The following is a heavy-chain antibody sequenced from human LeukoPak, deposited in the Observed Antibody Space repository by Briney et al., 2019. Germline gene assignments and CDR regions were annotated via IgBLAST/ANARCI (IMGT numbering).Heavy chain of an antibody. CDR1: GYTFTAYY. D-gene: IGHD3-22*01. Sequence: GASVKVSCKASGYTFTAYYMHWVRQAPGQGLEWMGWINPNSGGTNYAQKFQGRVTMTRDTSISTAYMELSRLRSDDTAVYYCANLYYYDSSGYYYEGTDAFDIWGQGTMGTVSA. CDR3: ANLYYYDSSGYYYEGTDAFDI. V-gene: IGHV1-2*02. J-gene: IGHJ3*02. CDR2: INPNSGGT.